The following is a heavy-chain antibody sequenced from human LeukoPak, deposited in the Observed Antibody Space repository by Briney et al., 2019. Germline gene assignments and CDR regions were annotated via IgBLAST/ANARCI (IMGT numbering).Heavy chain of an antibody. J-gene: IGHJ6*02. CDR1: GFTFSTYS. V-gene: IGHV3-21*01. Sequence: GGSLRLSCAASGFTFSTYSMSWVRQAPGKGLEWVSSISGSGSFKFYTDSVKGRFTISRDNVKRSLYLQLSSLRAEDTAVYYCARDYYGDYYQSGYGMDVWGQGTTVTVSS. CDR3: ARDYYGDYYQSGYGMDV. CDR2: ISGSGSFK. D-gene: IGHD4-17*01.